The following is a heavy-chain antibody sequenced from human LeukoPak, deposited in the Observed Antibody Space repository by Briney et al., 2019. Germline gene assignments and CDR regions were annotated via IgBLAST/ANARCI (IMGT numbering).Heavy chain of an antibody. D-gene: IGHD6-6*01. V-gene: IGHV4-59*01. Sequence: PSETLSLTCTVSGGSTSSYYWSWIRQPPGKGLEWIGYIYYSGSTNYNPSLKSRVTISVDTSKNQFSLKLSSVTAADTAVYYCARRVSSSSSIDYWGQGTLVTVSS. J-gene: IGHJ4*02. CDR1: GGSTSSYY. CDR3: ARRVSSSSSIDY. CDR2: IYYSGST.